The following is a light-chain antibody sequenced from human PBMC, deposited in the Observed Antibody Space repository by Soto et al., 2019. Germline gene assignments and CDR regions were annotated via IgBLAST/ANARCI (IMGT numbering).Light chain of an antibody. CDR1: QGIGDY. Sequence: DIQITQSPSAMSASVGGRVIITCRASQGIGDYLAWFQQKQGKVPKRLISRASILQSGVPSRFRGSGSGTEFTLTISRLQPDDFETYYCQHYHSYSETFGQGTKVDIK. J-gene: IGKJ1*01. CDR3: QHYHSYSET. V-gene: IGKV1-17*03. CDR2: RAS.